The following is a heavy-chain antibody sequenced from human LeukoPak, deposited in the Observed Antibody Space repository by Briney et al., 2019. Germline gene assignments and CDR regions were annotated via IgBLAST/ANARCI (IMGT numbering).Heavy chain of an antibody. CDR3: ARDIGLVRGIIMAH. V-gene: IGHV1-18*01. Sequence: ASVTVSCKASGYTFTNYGISWVRQAPGQGLEWVAWISLATGAPSYAQKFQDRVTLTTDTSTSTAYMELRSLKSDDTAVYYCARDIGLVRGIIMAHWGQGTQVTVSS. D-gene: IGHD3-10*01. J-gene: IGHJ4*02. CDR1: GYTFTNYG. CDR2: ISLATGAP.